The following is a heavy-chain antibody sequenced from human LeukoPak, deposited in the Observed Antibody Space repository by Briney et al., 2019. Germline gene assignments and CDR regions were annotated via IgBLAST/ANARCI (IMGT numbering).Heavy chain of an antibody. D-gene: IGHD5-24*01. CDR1: GGSISSSSYY. J-gene: IGHJ4*02. CDR2: LYYSGST. CDR3: AITISSRFEY. Sequence: PSETLSLTCTVSGGSISSSSYYWGWIRQPPGKGLEWVGSLYYSGSTYYNPSLKSRVTISVDSSKKQFSLKLSSVTAADTAVYYCAITISSRFEYWGQGTLVTVSS. V-gene: IGHV4-39*07.